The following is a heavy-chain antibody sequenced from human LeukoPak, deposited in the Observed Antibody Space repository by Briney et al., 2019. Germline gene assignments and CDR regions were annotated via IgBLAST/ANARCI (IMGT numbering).Heavy chain of an antibody. CDR3: AREVVVAATVDY. CDR2: IYYSGNT. D-gene: IGHD2-15*01. Sequence: RSSETLSLTCTVSGGSISSGDYYWSWIRQPPGKGLEWIGYIYYSGNTYYNPSLKSRVTISVDTSKNQFSLKLSSVTAADTAVYYCAREVVVAATVDYWGQGTLVTVSS. J-gene: IGHJ4*02. CDR1: GGSISSGDYY. V-gene: IGHV4-30-4*01.